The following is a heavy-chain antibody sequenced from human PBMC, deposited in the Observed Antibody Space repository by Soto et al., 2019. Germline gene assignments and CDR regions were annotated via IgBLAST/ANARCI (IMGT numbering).Heavy chain of an antibody. CDR1: GFTFSSYA. CDR3: ANRLNSCSSTSCHYYYYMDV. CDR2: ISASGGST. D-gene: IGHD2-2*01. Sequence: EVQLLESGGGLVQPGGSLRLSCAASGFTFSSYAMSWVRQAPGKGLEWVSAISASGGSTSYADSVKGRFTISRDNSKNTLYLQMNSLRAEETAVYYCANRLNSCSSTSCHYYYYMDVWGKGTTVTVSS. J-gene: IGHJ6*03. V-gene: IGHV3-23*01.